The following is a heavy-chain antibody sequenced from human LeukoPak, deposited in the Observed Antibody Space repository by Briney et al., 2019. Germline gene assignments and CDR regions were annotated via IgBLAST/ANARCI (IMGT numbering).Heavy chain of an antibody. J-gene: IGHJ4*02. CDR2: IYYDGSNI. V-gene: IGHV3-33*01. CDR1: EFTFTTYG. CDR3: ARDWKTNSFDY. D-gene: IGHD1-1*01. Sequence: PGGSLRLSCAACEFTFTTYGMHWVRQGPGKGLEWVAFIYYDGSNIYYADYVKGRFTISRDISKNTLYLQMDSLRAEDTAIYYCARDWKTNSFDYWGQGTLVTVSS.